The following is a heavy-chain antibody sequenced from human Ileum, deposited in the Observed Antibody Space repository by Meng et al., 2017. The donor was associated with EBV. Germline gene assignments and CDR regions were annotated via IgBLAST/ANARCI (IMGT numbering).Heavy chain of an antibody. J-gene: IGHJ5*02. D-gene: IGHD3-22*01. Sequence: RQQGGVGLLKPSESLSLRCPVYGGFFSGYYWSWIRQSPGKGLEWIGEINHSGSTNYNPSLKSRVTISVDTSKNQFSLKLTSVTAADTAVYYCAREARSSGYHPGIGPWGQGTLVTVSS. V-gene: IGHV4-34*02. CDR3: AREARSSGYHPGIGP. CDR1: GGFFSGYY. CDR2: INHSGST.